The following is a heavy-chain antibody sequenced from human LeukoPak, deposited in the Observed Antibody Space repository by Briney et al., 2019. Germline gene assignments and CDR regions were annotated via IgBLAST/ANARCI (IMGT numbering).Heavy chain of an antibody. CDR2: ISVSGGST. CDR1: GFTFSSYA. CDR3: AKDLSVDYYDSSGYGYFDY. D-gene: IGHD3-22*01. Sequence: GGSLRPSCAASGFTFSSYAMSWVRQAPGKGLEWVSAISVSGGSTYYSDSGKGQFTISKDNSKNTLYRQMTSLRAEDTAVYYCAKDLSVDYYDSSGYGYFDYWGQGTLVTVSS. V-gene: IGHV3-23*01. J-gene: IGHJ4*02.